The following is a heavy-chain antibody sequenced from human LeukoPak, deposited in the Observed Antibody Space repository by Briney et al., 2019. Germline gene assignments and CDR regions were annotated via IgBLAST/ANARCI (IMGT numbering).Heavy chain of an antibody. D-gene: IGHD5-18*01. CDR2: IYYNGNT. J-gene: IGHJ4*02. V-gene: IGHV4-59*01. CDR3: ARAGRTEYGYVV. CDR1: GGSISTYQ. Sequence: PSETLSLTCTVSGGSISTYQWSWIRQPPGKGLDWIGYIYYNGNTNYNPSLKSRVTISVDTSKNQFSLRLISVTTADTAVYYCARAGRTEYGYVVWGQGTLVTVSS.